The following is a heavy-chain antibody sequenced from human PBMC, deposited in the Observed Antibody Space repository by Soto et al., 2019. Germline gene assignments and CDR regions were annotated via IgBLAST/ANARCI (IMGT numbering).Heavy chain of an antibody. V-gene: IGHV4-39*01. CDR1: GVSIHNSHSF. D-gene: IGHD2-21*01. Sequence: PSEPSLTCAVSGVSIHNSHSFWGWIRQPPGKGLEFIANVYYSGGAHYNPSFKSRVTISVDTATNQVSLRMSSVTAADTAVYFCGRVVEGATRHTDFDSWGQGTLVTVSS. CDR2: VYYSGGA. J-gene: IGHJ5*01. CDR3: GRVVEGATRHTDFDS.